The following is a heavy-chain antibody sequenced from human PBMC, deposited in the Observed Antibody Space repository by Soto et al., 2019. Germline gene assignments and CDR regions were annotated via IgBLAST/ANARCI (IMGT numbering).Heavy chain of an antibody. J-gene: IGHJ4*02. CDR2: IYYSGST. V-gene: IGHV4-31*03. CDR1: GGSISSGGYY. CDR3: ARVITMFRGVIFSPYFDY. Sequence: SETLSLTCTVSGGSISSGGYYWSWIRQHPGKGLEWIGYIYYSGSTYYNPSLKSRVTISVDTSKNQFSLKLSSVTAAVTAVYYCARVITMFRGVIFSPYFDYWGQGTLVTVSS. D-gene: IGHD3-10*01.